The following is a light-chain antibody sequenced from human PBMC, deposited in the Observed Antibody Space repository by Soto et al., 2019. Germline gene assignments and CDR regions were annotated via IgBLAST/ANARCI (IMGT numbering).Light chain of an antibody. CDR2: DAS. CDR1: QSVNRY. CDR3: QQRDIWPWK. Sequence: EIVLTPSPATLSFSPVEIATLSCLASQSVNRYLVWYQQKPGQAPRLLMYDASKRATGIPARFSGSGSGTDFTLTISSLEPEDFAVYYCQQRDIWPWKFGQGNKVDIK. J-gene: IGKJ1*01. V-gene: IGKV3-11*01.